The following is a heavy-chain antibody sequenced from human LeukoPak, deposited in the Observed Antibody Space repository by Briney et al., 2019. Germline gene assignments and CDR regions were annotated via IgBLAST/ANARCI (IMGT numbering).Heavy chain of an antibody. CDR1: GGTFSSYA. CDR2: IIPIFGTA. V-gene: IGHV1-69*05. D-gene: IGHD7-27*01. CDR3: ASTPGDPRYYYMDV. Sequence: SVKVSCKASGGTFSSYAIRWVRQAPGQGLEWMGGIIPIFGTANYAQKFQGRVTITTDESTSTAYMELSSLRSEDTAVYYCASTPGDPRYYYMDVWGKGTTVTVSS. J-gene: IGHJ6*03.